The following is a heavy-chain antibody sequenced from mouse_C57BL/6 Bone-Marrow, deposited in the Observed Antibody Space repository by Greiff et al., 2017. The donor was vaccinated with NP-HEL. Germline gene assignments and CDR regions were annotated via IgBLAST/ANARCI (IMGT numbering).Heavy chain of an antibody. J-gene: IGHJ4*01. D-gene: IGHD1-1*01. Sequence: VQLKESGPELVKPGASVKISCKASGYSFTDYNMNWVKQSTGKSLEWIGDINPNYGTTSYNQKFKGKATLTVDQSSSTAYMQLNSLTSEDSAVYYGARATTGYAMDYWGQGTSVTVSS. CDR1: GYSFTDYN. CDR3: ARATTGYAMDY. V-gene: IGHV1-39*01. CDR2: INPNYGTT.